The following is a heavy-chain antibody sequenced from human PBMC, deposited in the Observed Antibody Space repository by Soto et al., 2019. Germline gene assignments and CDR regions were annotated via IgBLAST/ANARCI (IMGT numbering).Heavy chain of an antibody. CDR1: GYTFTSYG. D-gene: IGHD1-26*01. V-gene: IGHV1-18*01. J-gene: IGHJ4*02. CDR3: SLSGSFDFDY. CDR2: ISAYNGNT. Sequence: ASVKVSCKASGYTFTSYGISWVRQAPGQGLEWMGWISAYNGNTNYAQKLQGRVTMTTDTSTSTAYMELSSLRPEDTAVYYCSLSGSFDFDYWGQGTLVTVSS.